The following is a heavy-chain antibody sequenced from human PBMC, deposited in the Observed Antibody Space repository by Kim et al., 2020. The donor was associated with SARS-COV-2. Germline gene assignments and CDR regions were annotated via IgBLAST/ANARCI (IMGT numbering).Heavy chain of an antibody. CDR3: ASLSSSWNTNWFDP. CDR1: GGSISSSSYY. CDR2: IYYSGST. J-gene: IGHJ5*02. V-gene: IGHV4-39*07. D-gene: IGHD6-13*01. Sequence: SETLSLTCTVSGGSISSSSYYWGWIRQPPGKGLEWIGSIYYSGSTYYNPSLKGRVTISLDTSKNQFSLKLSSVTAADTAEYYCASLSSSWNTNWFDPWGQGTLVTVSS.